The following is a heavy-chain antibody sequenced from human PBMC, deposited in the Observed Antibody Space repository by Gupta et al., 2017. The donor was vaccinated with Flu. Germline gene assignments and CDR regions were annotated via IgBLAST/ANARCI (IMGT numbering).Heavy chain of an antibody. CDR2: VYWNDGK. CDR1: GFSISEVGVG. Sequence: QITLKESGPPLVKPAQTLTLTCSLTGFSISEVGVGVGWGRQPPGGALDWLAAVYWNDGKRFSPSLRSRLTISKDTSKNEVVITLTNMDPMDTGTYFCARIYYYDSSGYFFDQWGQGTPVTVPS. V-gene: IGHV2-5*01. D-gene: IGHD3-22*01. CDR3: ARIYYYDSSGYFFDQ. J-gene: IGHJ4*02.